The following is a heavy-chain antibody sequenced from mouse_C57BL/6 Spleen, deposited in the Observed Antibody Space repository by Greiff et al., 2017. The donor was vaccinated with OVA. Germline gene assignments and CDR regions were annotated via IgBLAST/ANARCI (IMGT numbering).Heavy chain of an antibody. D-gene: IGHD4-1*01. CDR1: GYTFTSYW. CDR2: IDPSDSYT. V-gene: IGHV1-69*01. J-gene: IGHJ4*01. CDR3: ARSGNWGSMDY. Sequence: VQLQQPGAELVMPGASVKLSCKASGYTFTSYWMHWVKQRPGQGLEWIGEIDPSDSYTNYNQKFKGKSTLNVDKSSSTAYMQLSSLTSEDSAVYYCARSGNWGSMDYWGQGTSVTVSS.